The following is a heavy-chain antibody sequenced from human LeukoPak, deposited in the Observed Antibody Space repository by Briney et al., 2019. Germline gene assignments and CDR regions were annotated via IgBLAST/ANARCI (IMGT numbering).Heavy chain of an antibody. V-gene: IGHV1-18*01. J-gene: IGHJ4*02. CDR1: GYTFTSYG. CDR3: ARDLVRYCSGGSCYRPIGY. D-gene: IGHD2-15*01. Sequence: ASVKVSCKASGYTFTSYGISWVRQAPGQGLEWMGWISAYNGNTNYAQKLQGRVTMTTDTSTSTAYMELRGLRSDDTAVYYCARDLVRYCSGGSCYRPIGYWGQGTLVTVSS. CDR2: ISAYNGNT.